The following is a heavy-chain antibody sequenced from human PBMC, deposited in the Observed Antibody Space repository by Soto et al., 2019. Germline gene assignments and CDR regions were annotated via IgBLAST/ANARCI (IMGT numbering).Heavy chain of an antibody. CDR1: GFTFSSYG. J-gene: IGHJ5*02. CDR2: IWYDGSNK. Sequence: QVQLVESGGGVVQPGRSLRLSCAASGFTFSSYGMHWVRQAPGKGLEWVAVIWYDGSNKYYADSVKGRFTISRDNSKNTLYLQINSLRAEDTAVYYCARDVPLDYSTPTYNWFDPWGQGTLVTVSS. CDR3: ARDVPLDYSTPTYNWFDP. D-gene: IGHD4-4*01. V-gene: IGHV3-33*01.